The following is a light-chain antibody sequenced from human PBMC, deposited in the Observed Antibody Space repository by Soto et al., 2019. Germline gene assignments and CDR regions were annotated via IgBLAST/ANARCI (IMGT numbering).Light chain of an antibody. V-gene: IGKV2-30*01. CDR1: QSLLYSDGNTY. CDR3: MQGTYWPPRT. Sequence: DVVMTQSPLSLPVTLGQPASISCRSSQSLLYSDGNTYLSWFQQRPGQSPRRLIYKVSIRDSGVPDRFSGSGLGTDFTLKITRVKAEVVGVYYCMQGTYWPPRTCGQGTKVEIK. CDR2: KVS. J-gene: IGKJ1*01.